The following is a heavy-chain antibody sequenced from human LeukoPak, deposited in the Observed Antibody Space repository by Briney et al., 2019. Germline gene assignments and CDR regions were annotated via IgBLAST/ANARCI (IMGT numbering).Heavy chain of an antibody. CDR1: GFTFSGYW. CDR3: ARDRDWVTDY. J-gene: IGHJ4*02. CDR2: IKQDGSDK. V-gene: IGHV3-7*05. D-gene: IGHD3-9*01. Sequence: PGGSLRLSCAASGFTFSGYWMSWVRQAPGKGLEWVANIKQDGSDKYYVDSVKGRFTISKDNAKNSLYLQMNSLRAEDTAVYYCARDRDWVTDYWGQGTLVTVSS.